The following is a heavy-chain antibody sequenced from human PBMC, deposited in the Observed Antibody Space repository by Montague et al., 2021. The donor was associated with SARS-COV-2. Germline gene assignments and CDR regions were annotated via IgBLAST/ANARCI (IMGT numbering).Heavy chain of an antibody. CDR1: GESISGVF. Sequence: SETLSLTCSVSGESISGVFWNWIRQPPAKGMERIGRGYVNGGTDYNSTPASRVTMSVDTSKTHFSLTLNPVTAADTAMYYCARGVVAAPPVVDYWGRGTLVTVSS. CDR2: GYVNGGT. CDR3: ARGVVAAPPVVDY. J-gene: IGHJ4*01. D-gene: IGHD2-15*01. V-gene: IGHV4-4*07.